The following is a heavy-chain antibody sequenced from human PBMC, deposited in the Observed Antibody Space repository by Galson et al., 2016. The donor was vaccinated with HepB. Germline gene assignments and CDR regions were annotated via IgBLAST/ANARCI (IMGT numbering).Heavy chain of an antibody. CDR3: VKDTDGVVVAATGGLGP. Sequence: SLRLSCAASGFTFDDYAMHWVRQAPGKGLEWISGINFNSVIIGYADSVKGRFTISRDNAKNSLYLQMNALRAEDTALYYCVKDTDGVVVAATGGLGPWGQGARVTVSS. CDR2: INFNSVII. D-gene: IGHD2-15*01. J-gene: IGHJ5*02. V-gene: IGHV3-9*01. CDR1: GFTFDDYA.